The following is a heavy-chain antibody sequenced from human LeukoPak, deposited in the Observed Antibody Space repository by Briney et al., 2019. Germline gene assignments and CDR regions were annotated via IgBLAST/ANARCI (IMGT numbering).Heavy chain of an antibody. J-gene: IGHJ4*02. CDR2: INHSGST. Sequence: SETLSLTCAVYGGSFSGYYWSWIRQPPGKGLEWIGEINHSGSTNYNPSLKSRVTISVDTSKNQFSLKLSSVTAADTAVYYCARAAKYYYDSSGYYHYWGQGTLVTVSS. CDR3: ARAAKYYYDSSGYYHY. V-gene: IGHV4-34*01. D-gene: IGHD3-22*01. CDR1: GGSFSGYY.